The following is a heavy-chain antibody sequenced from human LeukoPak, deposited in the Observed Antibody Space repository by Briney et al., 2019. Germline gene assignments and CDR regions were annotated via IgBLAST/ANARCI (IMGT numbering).Heavy chain of an antibody. CDR2: INPNSGGT. Sequence: GPSVKVSCKASGYTFTGYYMHWVRQAPGQGLEWMGWINPNSGGTNYAQKFQGRVTMTRDTSISTAYMELSRLRSDDTAVYYCGRALLGGSDIYTPFSYWGQGTLVTVSS. D-gene: IGHD3-10*01. V-gene: IGHV1-2*02. CDR3: GRALLGGSDIYTPFSY. J-gene: IGHJ4*02. CDR1: GYTFTGYY.